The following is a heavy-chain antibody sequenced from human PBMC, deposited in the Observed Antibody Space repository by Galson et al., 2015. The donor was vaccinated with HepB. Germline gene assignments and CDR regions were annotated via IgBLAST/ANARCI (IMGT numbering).Heavy chain of an antibody. D-gene: IGHD3-10*01. Sequence: LRLSCAASGFIFSSYGMHWVRQAPGKGLEWVALISYDENNKYYRESVKGRFTISRDNSKDTLYLQMNSLRAEDTAVYYCAKPRRGGHYYYGMDVWGQGTTVTVSS. V-gene: IGHV3-30*18. CDR2: ISYDENNK. CDR3: AKPRRGGHYYYGMDV. J-gene: IGHJ6*02. CDR1: GFIFSSYG.